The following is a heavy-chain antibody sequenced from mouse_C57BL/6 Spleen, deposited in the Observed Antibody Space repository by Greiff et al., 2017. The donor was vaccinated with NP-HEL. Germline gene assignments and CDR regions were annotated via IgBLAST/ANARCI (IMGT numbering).Heavy chain of an antibody. CDR2: IYPGDGDT. D-gene: IGHD1-1*01. J-gene: IGHJ2*01. CDR3: ARGGAYYGYFDY. Sequence: QVQLQQSGPELVKPGASVKISCKASGYAFSSSWMNWVKQRPGKGLEWIGRIYPGDGDTNYNGKFKGKATLTADKSSSTPYMQLCSLTSEDSAVYFCARGGAYYGYFDYWGQGTTLTVSS. V-gene: IGHV1-82*01. CDR1: GYAFSSSW.